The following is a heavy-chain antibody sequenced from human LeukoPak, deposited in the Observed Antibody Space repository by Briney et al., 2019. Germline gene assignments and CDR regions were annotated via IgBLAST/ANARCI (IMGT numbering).Heavy chain of an antibody. V-gene: IGHV3-7*03. D-gene: IGHD3-22*01. CDR1: GFTFSRYW. CDR3: AGRITMIVVGQARAEYFQH. Sequence: GGSLRLSCAASGFTFSRYWMSWVRQAPGKGLEWVANIKQDGSEKYYVDSVKGRFTISRDNSKNTLYLQMNSLRAEDTTVYYCAGRITMIVVGQARAEYFQHWGQGTLVTVSS. J-gene: IGHJ1*01. CDR2: IKQDGSEK.